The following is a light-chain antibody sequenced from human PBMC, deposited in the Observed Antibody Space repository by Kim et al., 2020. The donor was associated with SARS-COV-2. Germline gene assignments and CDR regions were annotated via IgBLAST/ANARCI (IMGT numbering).Light chain of an antibody. CDR2: LAS. Sequence: SASIGDRVTLTCRASQMIDTWLAWYQQKPGKAPKLLIYLASTLENGVPPRFSGSGSGAEFTLTINSLQPDDFATYYCQHYSRFPYTFGQGTKLEI. J-gene: IGKJ2*01. CDR1: QMIDTW. V-gene: IGKV1-5*03. CDR3: QHYSRFPYT.